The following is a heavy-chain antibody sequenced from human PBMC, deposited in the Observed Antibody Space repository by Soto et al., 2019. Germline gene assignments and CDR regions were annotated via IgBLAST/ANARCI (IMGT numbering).Heavy chain of an antibody. J-gene: IGHJ4*02. CDR2: INPSGGST. D-gene: IGHD2-15*01. CDR1: GYTFTSYY. Sequence: ASVKVSCKASGYTFTSYYMHWVRQAPGQGLEWMGIINPSGGSTSYAQKFQGRVTMTRDTSTSTVYMELSSLRSEDTAVYYCARVYCSGGTCYSIDYWGQGTLVTVSS. CDR3: ARVYCSGGTCYSIDY. V-gene: IGHV1-46*03.